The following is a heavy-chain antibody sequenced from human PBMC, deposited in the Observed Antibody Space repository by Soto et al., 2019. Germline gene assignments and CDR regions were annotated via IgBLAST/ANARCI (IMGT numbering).Heavy chain of an antibody. CDR2: ISYDGSNK. CDR1: GFTFSSYA. Sequence: QVQLVESGGGVVQPGRSLRLSCAASGFTFSSYAMHWVRQAPGKGLEWVALISYDGSNKYYADSVKGRFTISRDNSKNTLYLQMNSLRPEDTAVYHCARDQGGTTLYYHGMDVWGQGTTVTVYS. D-gene: IGHD1-7*01. V-gene: IGHV3-30-3*01. J-gene: IGHJ6*02. CDR3: ARDQGGTTLYYHGMDV.